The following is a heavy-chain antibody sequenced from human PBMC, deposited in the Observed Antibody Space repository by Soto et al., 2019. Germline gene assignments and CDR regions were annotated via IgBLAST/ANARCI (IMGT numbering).Heavy chain of an antibody. D-gene: IGHD1-26*01. CDR1: GDSINSRSYY. CDR3: ARQRTSVVCQAYLAX. CDR2: IYYSGRS. V-gene: IGHV4-39*01. Sequence: AETLCLTCAVTGDSINSRSYYWGWIRQPPGKGLEWIGSIYYSGRSYKNPSLMRRVSMSIDTSKDQFSLKLKSVTAADTALYSCARQRTSVVCQAYLAXWGPGSRVTAS. J-gene: IGHJ1*01.